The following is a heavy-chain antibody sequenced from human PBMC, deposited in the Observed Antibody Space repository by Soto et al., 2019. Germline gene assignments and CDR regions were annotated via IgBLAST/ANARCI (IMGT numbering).Heavy chain of an antibody. D-gene: IGHD6-13*01. CDR1: GYTFTGYY. V-gene: IGHV1-2*04. CDR3: ARDSQQLVLGGPIFDY. CDR2: INPNSGGT. J-gene: IGHJ4*02. Sequence: ASVKVSCKASGYTFTGYYMHWVRQAPGQGLEWMGWINPNSGGTNYAQKFQGWVTMTRDTSISTAYMKLSSVTAADTAVYYCARDSQQLVLGGPIFDYWGQGTLVTVSS.